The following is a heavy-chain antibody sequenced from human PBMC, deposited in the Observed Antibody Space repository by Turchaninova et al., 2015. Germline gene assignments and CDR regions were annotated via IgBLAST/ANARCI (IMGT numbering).Heavy chain of an antibody. V-gene: IGHV1-3*01. CDR3: AHGSGSFY. D-gene: IGHD3-10*01. CDR1: GQPLTSYA. Sequence: VQLVPPGAEVKKPGAPATVSCKASGQPLTSYAMHWVRQAPGQRLEWMGWINAGNGNTKYSQKFQGRVTITRDTSASTAYMELSSLRSEDTAVYYCAHGSGSFYWGQGTLVTVSS. J-gene: IGHJ4*02. CDR2: INAGNGNT.